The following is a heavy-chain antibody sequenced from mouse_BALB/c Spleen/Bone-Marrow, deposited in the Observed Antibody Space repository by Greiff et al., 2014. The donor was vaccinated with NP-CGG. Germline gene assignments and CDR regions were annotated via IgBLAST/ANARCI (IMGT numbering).Heavy chain of an antibody. CDR2: IYPGIMMP. CDR3: ARNWDWVFAY. Sequence: EVQLQQSGTVLARPGASLRMSCKASGYTFTNYWINWIKQRPGQGLEWIGAIYPGIMMPNTPRSSRPRPKLTAVTSTSTADMELSSLTNEDSAVYYCARNWDWVFAYWGQGTLVTVSA. D-gene: IGHD4-1*01. J-gene: IGHJ3*01. V-gene: IGHV1-5*01. CDR1: GYTFTNYW.